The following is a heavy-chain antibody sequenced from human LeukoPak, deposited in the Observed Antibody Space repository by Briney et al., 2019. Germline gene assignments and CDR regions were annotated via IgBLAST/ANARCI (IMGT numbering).Heavy chain of an antibody. CDR1: GFTFSSYA. J-gene: IGHJ4*02. D-gene: IGHD6-19*01. Sequence: PGGSLRLSCAASGFTFSSYAMSWVRQAPGKGLDWVSSLSGSGSGTYYADSVKGRFTISRDNSKNTLYLQMSSLRAEDTAVYYCAKPSRGWYPFDYWGQGTLVTVSS. CDR2: LSGSGSGT. V-gene: IGHV3-23*01. CDR3: AKPSRGWYPFDY.